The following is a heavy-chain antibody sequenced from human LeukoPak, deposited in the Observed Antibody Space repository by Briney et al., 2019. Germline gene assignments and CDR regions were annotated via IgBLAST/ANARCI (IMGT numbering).Heavy chain of an antibody. Sequence: PSETLSLTCTVSGGPISSYYWSWIRQPPGRGLEWIGYIYYSGSTNYNPSLKSRVTISVDTSKNQFSLKLSSVTAADTAVYYCAVAVAGRGYFDYWGQGTLVTVSS. V-gene: IGHV4-59*01. J-gene: IGHJ4*02. CDR3: AVAVAGRGYFDY. CDR2: IYYSGST. CDR1: GGPISSYY. D-gene: IGHD6-19*01.